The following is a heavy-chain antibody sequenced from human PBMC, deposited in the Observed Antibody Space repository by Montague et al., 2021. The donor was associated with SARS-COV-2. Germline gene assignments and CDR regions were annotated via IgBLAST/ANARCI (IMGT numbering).Heavy chain of an antibody. D-gene: IGHD3-22*01. CDR1: GGSISSSSYY. CDR2: IYYSGST. V-gene: IGHV4-39*01. J-gene: IGHJ3*02. CDR3: ARFPTSYYYDSKAAPATPDAFDI. Sequence: SEILSLTCTVSGGSISSSSYYWGWIRQPPGKGLEWIGSIYYSGSTYYNPSLKSRVTISVDTSKNQFSLKLNSVTAADTAVYYCARFPTSYYYDSKAAPATPDAFDIWGQGTLVTVSS.